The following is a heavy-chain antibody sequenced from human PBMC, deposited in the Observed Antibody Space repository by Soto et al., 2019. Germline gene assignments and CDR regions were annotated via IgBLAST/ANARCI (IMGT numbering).Heavy chain of an antibody. CDR3: ARDMAIAAAGLVELDY. CDR1: GFTFSSYA. CDR2: ISYDGSNK. Sequence: QVQLVESGGGVVQPGRSLRLSCAASGFTFSSYAMHWVRQAPGKGLEWVAVISYDGSNKYYADSVKGRFTISRDNSKKSRYLQMNSLRAEDTAVYYWARDMAIAAAGLVELDYWGQGTLVTVSS. V-gene: IGHV3-30-3*01. J-gene: IGHJ4*02. D-gene: IGHD6-13*01.